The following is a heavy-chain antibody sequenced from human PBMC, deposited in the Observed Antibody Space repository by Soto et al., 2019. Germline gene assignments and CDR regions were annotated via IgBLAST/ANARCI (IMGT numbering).Heavy chain of an antibody. V-gene: IGHV1-69*13. CDR3: ARLYYDSSGPHLAAFDI. J-gene: IGHJ3*02. CDR2: IIPIFGTA. CDR1: GGTFSSYA. Sequence: SVKVSCKASGGTFSSYAISWVRQAPGQGLEWMGGIIPIFGTANYAQKFQGRVTITADESTSTAYMELSSLRSEDTAVYYCARLYYDSSGPHLAAFDIWGQGTMVTVSS. D-gene: IGHD3-22*01.